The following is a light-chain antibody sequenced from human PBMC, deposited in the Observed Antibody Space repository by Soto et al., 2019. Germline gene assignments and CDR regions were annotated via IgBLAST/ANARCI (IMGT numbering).Light chain of an antibody. V-gene: IGLV1-44*01. J-gene: IGLJ2*01. Sequence: QSVLTQPPSASGTPGQRVTISCSGSSSNIGSNTVNWYQQLPGTAPKLLIYSNDRRPSGVPDRFSGSKSGTSASLAISGLQSEDEADYYCAAWDDNLNGHVEFGGGTKLTVL. CDR2: SND. CDR3: AAWDDNLNGHVE. CDR1: SSNIGSNT.